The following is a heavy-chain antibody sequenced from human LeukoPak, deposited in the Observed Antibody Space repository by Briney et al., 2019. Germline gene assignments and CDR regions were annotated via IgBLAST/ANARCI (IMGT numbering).Heavy chain of an antibody. CDR1: GFTFSSYA. Sequence: GSLVLSCAASGFTFSSYAMSWVRQAPGKGLEWVSAISGSGGSTYYADSVKGRFTISRDNSKNTLYLQMNSLRAEDTAVYYCAKDRYDYGSGFGGMDVWGQGTTVTVSS. V-gene: IGHV3-23*01. J-gene: IGHJ6*02. CDR2: ISGSGGST. CDR3: AKDRYDYGSGFGGMDV. D-gene: IGHD3-10*01.